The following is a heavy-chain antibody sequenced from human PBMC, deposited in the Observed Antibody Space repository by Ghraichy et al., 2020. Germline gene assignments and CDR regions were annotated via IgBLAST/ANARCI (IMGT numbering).Heavy chain of an antibody. CDR1: GFTFSNAW. D-gene: IGHD3-22*01. CDR3: TTDTGVFEAYYYDSSGYYHDY. CDR2: IKSKTDGGTT. J-gene: IGHJ4*02. V-gene: IGHV3-15*01. Sequence: GESLNISCAASGFTFSNAWMSWVRQAPGKGLEWVGRIKSKTDGGTTDYAAPVKGRFTISRDDSKNTLYLQMNSLKTEDTAVYYCTTDTGVFEAYYYDSSGYYHDYWGQGTLVTVSS.